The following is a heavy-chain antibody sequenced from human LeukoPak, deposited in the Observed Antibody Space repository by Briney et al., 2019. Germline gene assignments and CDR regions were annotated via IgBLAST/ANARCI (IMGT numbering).Heavy chain of an antibody. D-gene: IGHD1-26*01. J-gene: IGHJ3*01. CDR3: GMSGDRVPLQDDVFDV. V-gene: IGHV5-51*01. Sequence: GESLKISCKVSGYSFTSYCIGWVRQMPGKGLEWMGIIYPGDSSPTYSPSFQGQVTISVDKSINTAYLQWSSLQASDTAMYYCGMSGDRVPLQDDVFDVWGQGTMVTVST. CDR2: IYPGDSSP. CDR1: GYSFTSYC.